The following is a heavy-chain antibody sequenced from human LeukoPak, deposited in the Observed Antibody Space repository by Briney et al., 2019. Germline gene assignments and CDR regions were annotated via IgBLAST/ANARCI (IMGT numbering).Heavy chain of an antibody. Sequence: GGSLRLSCAASGFTFSSYGMHWVRQAPGKGLEWVAFTRYDGSNKYYADSVKGRFTISRDNSKNTLYLQMNSLRAEDTAVYYCAKSDVWGSYDPYYFDYWGQGTLVTVSS. CDR2: TRYDGSNK. CDR3: AKSDVWGSYDPYYFDY. V-gene: IGHV3-30*02. D-gene: IGHD3-16*01. J-gene: IGHJ4*02. CDR1: GFTFSSYG.